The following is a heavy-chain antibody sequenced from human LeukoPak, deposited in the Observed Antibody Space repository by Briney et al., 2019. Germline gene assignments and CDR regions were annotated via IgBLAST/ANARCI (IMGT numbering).Heavy chain of an antibody. CDR3: ARVLYDSDAFDI. V-gene: IGHV4-59*01. Sequence: SETLSLTCTVSGGSISSYYWSWIRQPPGKGLEWIGYIYYSGSTNYNPSLKSRVTISVDTSKNQFSLKLSSVTAADTAVYHCARVLYDSDAFDIWGQGTMVTVSS. D-gene: IGHD3-22*01. CDR1: GGSISSYY. CDR2: IYYSGST. J-gene: IGHJ3*02.